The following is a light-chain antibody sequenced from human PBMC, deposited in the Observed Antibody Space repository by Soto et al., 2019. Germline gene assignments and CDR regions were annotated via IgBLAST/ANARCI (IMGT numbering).Light chain of an antibody. CDR2: DAS. CDR3: EQYGSTPLP. Sequence: ELVLTQSPGTLSLYPGERATLSCRASQSVANNSLAWYQQSPGQAPRILIYDASSRATGIPDRFSGSGSGTDCTLTISSLEPEDFAVYYCEQYGSTPLPFGGGTKVEIK. V-gene: IGKV3-20*01. CDR1: QSVANNS. J-gene: IGKJ4*01.